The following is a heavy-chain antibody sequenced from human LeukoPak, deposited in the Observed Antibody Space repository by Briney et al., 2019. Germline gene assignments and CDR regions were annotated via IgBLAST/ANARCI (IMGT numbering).Heavy chain of an antibody. V-gene: IGHV1-69*05. CDR2: IIPIFGTA. D-gene: IGHD3-22*01. CDR3: ARMYYYDSSGYLDYDAFDI. Sequence: SVKVSCKASGGTFSSYAISWVRQAPGQGLEWMGGIIPIFGTANYAQKFQGRVTITTDESTSTAYMELSSLRSEDTAVYYCARMYYYDSSGYLDYDAFDIWGQGTMVAVSS. CDR1: GGTFSSYA. J-gene: IGHJ3*02.